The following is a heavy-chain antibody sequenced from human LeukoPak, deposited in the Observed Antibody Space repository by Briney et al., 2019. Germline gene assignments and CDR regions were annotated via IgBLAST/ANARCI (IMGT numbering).Heavy chain of an antibody. D-gene: IGHD3-22*01. CDR2: INTNTGNP. Sequence: GASVKVSCTASGYTFTNYAMNWVRQAPGQGLEWMGWINTNTGNPTYAQGFTGRFVFSLDTSVSTAYLQISSLKAVDTAVYYCARDPNHYYDSSGYYGDCWGQGTLVTVSS. V-gene: IGHV7-4-1*02. CDR3: ARDPNHYYDSSGYYGDC. CDR1: GYTFTNYA. J-gene: IGHJ4*02.